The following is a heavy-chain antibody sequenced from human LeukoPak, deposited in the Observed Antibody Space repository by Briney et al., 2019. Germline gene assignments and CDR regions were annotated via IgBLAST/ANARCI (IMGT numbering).Heavy chain of an antibody. V-gene: IGHV3-23*01. CDR2: ISGSGGST. Sequence: PGGSLRLSCTTSGFNFSIYPMTWVRQAPGKGLEWVSAISGSGGSTYYADSVKGRFTISRDNSKNMLYLEVISLTADDTAVYYCAKDDAWLRFGEWSQGTLVTVSS. CDR3: AKDDAWLRFGE. D-gene: IGHD3-10*01. J-gene: IGHJ4*02. CDR1: GFNFSIYP.